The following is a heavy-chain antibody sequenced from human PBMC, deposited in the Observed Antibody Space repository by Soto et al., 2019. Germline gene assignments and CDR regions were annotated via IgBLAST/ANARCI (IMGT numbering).Heavy chain of an antibody. J-gene: IGHJ6*02. V-gene: IGHV3-74*01. Sequence: EVQLVESGGGLVQPGGSLRLSCAASGFTFSSYWMHWVRQAPGKGPVWVSRINSAGSITDYVDSVEGRFTISRDNAKNTLYLQMNSLRAEDTAVYYCASCTTSCYSDLNPDFYYNAMDVWGQGTTATGS. D-gene: IGHD2-2*02. CDR3: ASCTTSCYSDLNPDFYYNAMDV. CDR2: INSAGSIT. CDR1: GFTFSSYW.